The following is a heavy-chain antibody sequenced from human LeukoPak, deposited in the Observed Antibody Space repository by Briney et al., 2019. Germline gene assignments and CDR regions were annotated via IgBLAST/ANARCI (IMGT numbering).Heavy chain of an antibody. V-gene: IGHV1-18*04. CDR2: ISAYNGNT. D-gene: IGHD6-13*01. J-gene: IGHJ4*02. CDR3: ARGGAAAGTDY. CDR1: GVSFNSYT. Sequence: ASVKVSCKASGVSFNSYTITWVRQAPGQGLEWMGWISAYNGNTNYAQKLQGRVTMTTDTSTSTAYMELRSLRSDDTAVYYCARGGAAAGTDYWGQGTLVTVSS.